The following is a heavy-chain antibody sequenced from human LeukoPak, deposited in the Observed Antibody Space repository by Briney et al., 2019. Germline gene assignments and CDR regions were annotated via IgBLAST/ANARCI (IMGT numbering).Heavy chain of an antibody. D-gene: IGHD6-13*01. CDR3: ARERIAAAGRGFDP. CDR2: IIPIFGTA. V-gene: IGHV1-69*06. J-gene: IGHJ5*02. Sequence: SVKVSCKASGGTFSSYAISWVRQAPGQGLEWMGGIIPIFGTANYAQKFQGRVTITADKSTSTAYMELSSLRSEDTAVYYCARERIAAAGRGFDPWGQGTLVTVSS. CDR1: GGTFSSYA.